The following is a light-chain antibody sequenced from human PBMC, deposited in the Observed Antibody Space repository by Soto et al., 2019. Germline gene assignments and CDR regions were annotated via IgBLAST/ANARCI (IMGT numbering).Light chain of an antibody. CDR2: AAS. CDR3: QQSYSRPLT. J-gene: IGKJ4*01. Sequence: DIQMTQSPSSLSASVGDRVTITCRASQSIVTYVNWYQQKPGKAPKLLIYAASSLQSGVPSRFSGGGSGTDFTLTISSLQPEDFATYYCQQSYSRPLTFGGGAKVEIK. CDR1: QSIVTY. V-gene: IGKV1-39*01.